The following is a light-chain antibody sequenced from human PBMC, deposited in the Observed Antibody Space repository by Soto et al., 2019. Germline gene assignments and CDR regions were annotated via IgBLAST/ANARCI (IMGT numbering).Light chain of an antibody. CDR3: AAWDDSLDDQV. V-gene: IGLV1-36*01. CDR1: DSNIGNNA. CDR2: RNN. Sequence: QSVLTQPPSVSGAPRQRVTISCSGSDSNIGNNAVNWYQLVPGKAPKVVIYRNNVVLSGVSDRFSGSKSGTSASLAISRLQSEDEADYYCAAWDDSLDDQVFGGGTKLTVL. J-gene: IGLJ3*02.